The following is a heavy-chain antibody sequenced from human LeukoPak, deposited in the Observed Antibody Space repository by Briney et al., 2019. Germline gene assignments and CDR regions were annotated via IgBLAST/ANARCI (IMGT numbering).Heavy chain of an antibody. CDR3: ARGRYDFIPRRFDY. J-gene: IGHJ4*02. V-gene: IGHV4-4*02. D-gene: IGHD5-12*01. Sequence: SGTLSLTCVVSGDSISSTNWWSWVRQPPGKGLEWIGEIYHTGSTNYNPSLKSRVTISVDKSKNQFSLNLSSVTAADTAVYYCARGRYDFIPRRFDYWGQGTLVTVSS. CDR2: IYHTGST. CDR1: GDSISSTNW.